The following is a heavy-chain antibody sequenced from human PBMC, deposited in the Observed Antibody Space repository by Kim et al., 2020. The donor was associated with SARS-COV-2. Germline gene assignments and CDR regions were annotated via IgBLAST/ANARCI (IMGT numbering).Heavy chain of an antibody. D-gene: IGHD2-2*01. CDR2: IDWDNDK. J-gene: IGHJ5*01. V-gene: IGHV2-70*11. CDR3: ARIRGTRTSCLAAFDS. CDR1: GFSLSSSGMC. Sequence: SGPTLVNPTQTLTLTCTFSGFSLSSSGMCVSWIRQPPGKALEWLARIDWDNDKHYTTSLKTRLTISKDTSKNQVVLTLTNVDPMDTATYFCARIRGTRTSCLAAFDSCRQGTLITVSS.